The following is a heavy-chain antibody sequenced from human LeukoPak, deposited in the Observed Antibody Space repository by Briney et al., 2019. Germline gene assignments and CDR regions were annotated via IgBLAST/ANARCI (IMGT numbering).Heavy chain of an antibody. CDR1: GFTFSTYN. Sequence: GGSLRLSCAASGFTFSTYNMNWVRQAPGKGLEWVSSISGTGSSTYYTDSVKGRFTISRDNAKNSLYLQMNSLRAEDTAVYYCAGVLTFSGWFEDYWGQGTLVTVSS. CDR2: ISGTGSST. V-gene: IGHV3-48*01. CDR3: AGVLTFSGWFEDY. D-gene: IGHD6-19*01. J-gene: IGHJ4*02.